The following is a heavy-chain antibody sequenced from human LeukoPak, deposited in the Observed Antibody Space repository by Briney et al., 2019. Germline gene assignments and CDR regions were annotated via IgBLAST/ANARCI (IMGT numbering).Heavy chain of an antibody. CDR1: GNTFTNYY. V-gene: IGHV1-46*01. Sequence: GASVKVSCKASGNTFTNYYMHWVRQAPGQGLEWMGIINPSAGTTTYAQKFQGRVTMTRNTSISTAYMELSSLRSEDTAVYYCARGITMIVVVIAELLKHNWFDPWGQGTLVTVSS. J-gene: IGHJ5*02. CDR3: ARGITMIVVVIAELLKHNWFDP. D-gene: IGHD3-22*01. CDR2: INPSAGTT.